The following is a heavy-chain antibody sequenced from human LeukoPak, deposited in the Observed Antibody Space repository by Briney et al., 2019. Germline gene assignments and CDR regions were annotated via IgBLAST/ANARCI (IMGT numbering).Heavy chain of an antibody. CDR3: VRDLNPESFPTDAFDV. V-gene: IGHV3-13*01. CDR1: GFTFSSYD. D-gene: IGHD3-10*01. CDR2: IGTAGDT. Sequence: PGGSLRLSCAASGFTFSSYDMHWVRQATGKGLEWVSAIGTAGDTYYPGSVKGRFTISRENAKNSLYLQMNSLRTEDMGLYYCVRDLNPESFPTDAFDVWGQGTMVTVSS. J-gene: IGHJ3*01.